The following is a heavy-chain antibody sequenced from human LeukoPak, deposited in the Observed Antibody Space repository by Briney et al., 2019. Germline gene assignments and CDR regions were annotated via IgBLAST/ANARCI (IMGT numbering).Heavy chain of an antibody. CDR1: GGSINNYY. D-gene: IGHD2-15*01. J-gene: IGHJ3*02. CDR2: IYTRGIT. Sequence: SETLSLTCTVSGGSINNYYWSWIRQPAGKGLEWIGRIYTRGITNYNPSLKSRVTMSVDTSKNQFSLKLRSVTAADTAVYYCARGRYCSADICSGGDAFDIWGQGTMVSVSS. CDR3: ARGRYCSADICSGGDAFDI. V-gene: IGHV4-4*07.